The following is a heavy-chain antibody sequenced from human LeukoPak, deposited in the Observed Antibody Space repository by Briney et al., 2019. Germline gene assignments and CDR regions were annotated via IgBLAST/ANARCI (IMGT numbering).Heavy chain of an antibody. V-gene: IGHV1-2*02. CDR3: ARDYDILTGYYRSHGY. Sequence: ASVKVSCKASGYTFTGYCIHWVRQAPGQGLEWMGWINPNSGDTNYAQKFQGRVTMARDTSISSAYMELSSLRSDDTAVYYCARDYDILTGYYRSHGYWGQGTLVTVSS. J-gene: IGHJ4*02. CDR1: GYTFTGYC. CDR2: INPNSGDT. D-gene: IGHD3-9*01.